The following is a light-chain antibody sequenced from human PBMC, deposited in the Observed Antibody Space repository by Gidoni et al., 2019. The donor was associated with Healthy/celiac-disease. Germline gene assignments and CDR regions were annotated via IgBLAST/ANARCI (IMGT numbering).Light chain of an antibody. CDR2: SDN. V-gene: IGLV1-44*01. J-gene: IGLJ2*01. CDR1: SSNIGSNA. CDR3: AAWDDSLNGVL. Sequence: QSVLTQPPSASGTPGQRVTVSCSGSSSNIGSNAVKWYQQLPGTAPKLLIYSDNQRPSRVPDRFSGSKSGTSASLAISGLQSEDEADYYCAAWDDSLNGVLFGGGTKLTVL.